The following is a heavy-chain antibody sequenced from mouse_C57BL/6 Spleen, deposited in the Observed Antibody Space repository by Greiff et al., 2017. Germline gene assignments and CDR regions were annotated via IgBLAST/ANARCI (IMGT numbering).Heavy chain of an antibody. V-gene: IGHV14-1*01. CDR1: GFNIKDYY. Sequence: EVQLQESGAELVRPGASVKLSCTASGFNIKDYYMHWVKQRPEQGLEWIGRIDPEDGDTKYDPKFQGKATMTADPSSNTSNLQLIRLTSSDTADDYGTSDYYGSQFPYWGQGTTLTVSS. CDR3: TSDYYGSQFPY. D-gene: IGHD1-1*01. J-gene: IGHJ2*01. CDR2: IDPEDGDT.